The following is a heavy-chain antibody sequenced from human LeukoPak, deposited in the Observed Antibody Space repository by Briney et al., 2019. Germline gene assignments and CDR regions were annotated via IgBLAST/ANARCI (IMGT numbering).Heavy chain of an antibody. CDR3: AREGYYDILTGPDY. Sequence: ASVKVSCKASGYTFTSYGISWVRQAPGQGLEWMGWISAYNGNTNYAQKLLGRVTMTTDTSTSTAYMELRSLRSDDTAVYYCAREGYYDILTGPDYWGQGTLVTVSS. CDR2: ISAYNGNT. J-gene: IGHJ4*02. CDR1: GYTFTSYG. D-gene: IGHD3-9*01. V-gene: IGHV1-18*04.